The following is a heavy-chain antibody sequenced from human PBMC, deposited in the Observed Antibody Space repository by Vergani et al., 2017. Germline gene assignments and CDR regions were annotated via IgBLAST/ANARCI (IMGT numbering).Heavy chain of an antibody. D-gene: IGHD4-17*01. CDR1: GYSFTSYW. J-gene: IGHJ4*02. Sequence: EVQLVQSGAEVKKPGESLKISCKGSGYSFTSYWIGWVRQMPRKGLEWMGIIDPGDSDTRYSPSFQGQVTISADKSITTCYLQWGSLKASDTAMYYCARRGRDDGDSSLFDYWGQGTLVTVSA. CDR2: IDPGDSDT. V-gene: IGHV5-51*01. CDR3: ARRGRDDGDSSLFDY.